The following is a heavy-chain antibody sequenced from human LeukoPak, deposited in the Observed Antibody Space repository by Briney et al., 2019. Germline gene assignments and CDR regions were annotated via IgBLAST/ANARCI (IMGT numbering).Heavy chain of an antibody. V-gene: IGHV3-21*01. CDR2: ISSSSTYL. Sequence: GGSLRLSCAASGFTFSDYSMNWVRPAPGKGLEWVSSISSSSTYLYYADSVRGRFTISRDNAKNSLFLQMNSLRAEDTAVYYCARSIAVAGPYYFDYWGQGTLVTVSS. D-gene: IGHD6-19*01. J-gene: IGHJ4*02. CDR3: ARSIAVAGPYYFDY. CDR1: GFTFSDYS.